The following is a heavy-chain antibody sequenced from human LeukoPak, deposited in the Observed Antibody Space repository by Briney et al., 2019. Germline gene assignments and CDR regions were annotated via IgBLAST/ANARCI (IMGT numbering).Heavy chain of an antibody. Sequence: GESLRLSCAASGFTFSSYEMNWVRQAPGKGLEWVSGISFTSGTIGYADSVKGRFTISRDNAKNSLYLQMNSLRAEDTAVYYCARGGYGFYYYYYMDVRGKGTTVTISS. CDR3: ARGGYGFYYYYYMDV. V-gene: IGHV3-48*03. J-gene: IGHJ6*03. CDR1: GFTFSSYE. CDR2: ISFTSGTI. D-gene: IGHD5-18*01.